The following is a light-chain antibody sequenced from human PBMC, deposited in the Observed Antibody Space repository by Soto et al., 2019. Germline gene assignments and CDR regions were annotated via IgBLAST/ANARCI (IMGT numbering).Light chain of an antibody. CDR1: SSNIGSNT. CDR3: AAWDASLGGFYV. Sequence: QSVLTQPPSASGTPGQRVIISCSGRSSNIGSNTVNWYQHLPGTAPKLLIYSNNHRPSGVPDRFSASKTGASASLAISGLQSEDEGDYYCAAWDASLGGFYVFGTGTKLTVL. V-gene: IGLV1-44*01. J-gene: IGLJ1*01. CDR2: SNN.